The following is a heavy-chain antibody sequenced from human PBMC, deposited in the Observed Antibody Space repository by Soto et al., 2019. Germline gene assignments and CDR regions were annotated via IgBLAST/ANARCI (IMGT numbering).Heavy chain of an antibody. Sequence: SETLSLTCAVSGGSISSSNWWSWVRQPPGKGLEWIGEIYHSGSTNYNPSLKSRVTMSVDTSKNQFSLKLSSVTAADTAVYYCARDRGGDRNFDYWGQGTTVTVSS. V-gene: IGHV4-4*02. CDR1: GGSISSSNW. CDR2: IYHSGST. CDR3: ARDRGGDRNFDY. D-gene: IGHD2-21*02. J-gene: IGHJ4*03.